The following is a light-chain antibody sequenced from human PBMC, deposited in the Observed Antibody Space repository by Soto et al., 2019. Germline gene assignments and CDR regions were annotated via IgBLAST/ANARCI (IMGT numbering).Light chain of an antibody. CDR3: QRYNNWPLP. Sequence: DIQVTQSPSTLSASIGDRITITCRASESIRTWLAWYQHKPGKAPKFLIYDASTLESGVPSRFSGSGSETEFSLTITSLQSEDFAIYYCQRYNNWPLPFGGGTKV. J-gene: IGKJ4*01. CDR2: DAS. V-gene: IGKV1-5*01. CDR1: ESIRTW.